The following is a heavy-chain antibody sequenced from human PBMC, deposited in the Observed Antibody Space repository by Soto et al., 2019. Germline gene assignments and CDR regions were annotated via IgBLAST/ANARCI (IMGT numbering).Heavy chain of an antibody. CDR3: ARDRGSSSWYELDY. Sequence: GGSLRLSCAASGFTFSSYSMNWVRQAPGKGLEWVSYISSSSSTKYYADSVKGRFTISRDNAKNSLYLQMNSLRAEDTAVYYCARDRGSSSWYELDYWGQGTLVTVSS. D-gene: IGHD6-13*01. J-gene: IGHJ4*02. V-gene: IGHV3-48*01. CDR1: GFTFSSYS. CDR2: ISSSSSTK.